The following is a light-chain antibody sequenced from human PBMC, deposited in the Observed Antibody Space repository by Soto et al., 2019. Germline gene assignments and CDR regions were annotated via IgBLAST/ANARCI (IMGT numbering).Light chain of an antibody. CDR2: DVS. V-gene: IGLV2-11*01. CDR3: CSYAGSYTFSYV. J-gene: IGLJ1*01. Sequence: QSALTQPRSVSGSPGQSVTISCTGTSSDVGGYNYVSWYQQHPGKAPKLMIYDVSKWPSGVPDRFSGSKSGNTASLTISGLQAEDEADYYCCSYAGSYTFSYVFGTGTKLTVL. CDR1: SSDVGGYNY.